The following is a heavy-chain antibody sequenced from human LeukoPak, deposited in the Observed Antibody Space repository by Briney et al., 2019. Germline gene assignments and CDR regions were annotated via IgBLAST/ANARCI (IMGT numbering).Heavy chain of an antibody. CDR3: ARGGGSGHYYYYYMDV. D-gene: IGHD6-19*01. J-gene: IGHJ6*03. Sequence: GGSLRLSCAASGFTFSDYYMSWIRQAPGKGLEWVSYISSSGSTIYYADSVKGRFTISRDNAKNSLYLQMNSLRAADTAVYYCARGGGSGHYYYYYMDVWGKGTTVTISS. CDR1: GFTFSDYY. V-gene: IGHV3-11*01. CDR2: ISSSGSTI.